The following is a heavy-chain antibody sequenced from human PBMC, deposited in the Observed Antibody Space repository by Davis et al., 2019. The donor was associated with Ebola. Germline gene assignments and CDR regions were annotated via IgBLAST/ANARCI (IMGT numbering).Heavy chain of an antibody. D-gene: IGHD4/OR15-4a*01. V-gene: IGHV3-23*01. J-gene: IGHJ3*01. Sequence: GESLKISCAASGFTLNSYGMNWVRQAPGKGLEWVSAIGGSRPTTYYTDSVKGRFSISRDNSKNTLYLQMNSRRAGDTAVDYCAKVGGDPRYYGASLPREALEVWGQGTVVTVSS. CDR1: GFTLNSYG. CDR3: AKVGGDPRYYGASLPREALEV. CDR2: IGGSRPTT.